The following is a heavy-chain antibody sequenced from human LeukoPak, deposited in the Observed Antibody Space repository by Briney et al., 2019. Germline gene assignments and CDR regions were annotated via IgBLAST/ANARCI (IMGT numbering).Heavy chain of an antibody. D-gene: IGHD5-12*01. CDR2: IYYSGST. V-gene: IGHV4-59*01. Sequence: PSETLSLTCTVSGGSISSYYWSWIRQPPGKGLEWIGYIYYSGSTNYNPSLKSRVTISVDTSKNQFSLKLSSVTAADTAVYYCARVATIGRHYYYGMDVWGKGTTVTVSP. CDR1: GGSISSYY. J-gene: IGHJ6*04. CDR3: ARVATIGRHYYYGMDV.